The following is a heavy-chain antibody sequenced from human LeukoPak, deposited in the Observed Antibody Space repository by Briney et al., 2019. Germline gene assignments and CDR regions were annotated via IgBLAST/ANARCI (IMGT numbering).Heavy chain of an antibody. CDR3: AKEVLNTNWNDPTDAYI. Sequence: GGSLRLSCAASGFTFSSYAMSWVRQAPGKGLEWVSAISGSGGSTYYADSVKGRFTISRDNSKNTLYLQMNSLRAEDTAVYYCAKEVLNTNWNDPTDAYIWGQGTMVTVSS. CDR2: ISGSGGST. D-gene: IGHD1-1*01. V-gene: IGHV3-23*01. CDR1: GFTFSSYA. J-gene: IGHJ3*02.